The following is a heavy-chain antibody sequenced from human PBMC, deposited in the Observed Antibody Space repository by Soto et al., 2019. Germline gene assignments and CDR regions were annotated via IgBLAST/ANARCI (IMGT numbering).Heavy chain of an antibody. V-gene: IGHV4-59*01. J-gene: IGHJ6*02. CDR3: ARGEVAFFSYGLDV. Sequence: SETLSLTCTVSGGSITSSYWSWIRRPPGKGLEWIADIYDTGISGYTPSTSYNPSLKSRVTMSVDRSKSQFFLKLTSVTAADTAVYYCARGEVAFFSYGLDVWGQGITVTVSS. CDR1: GGSITSSY. CDR2: IYDTGISGYTPST.